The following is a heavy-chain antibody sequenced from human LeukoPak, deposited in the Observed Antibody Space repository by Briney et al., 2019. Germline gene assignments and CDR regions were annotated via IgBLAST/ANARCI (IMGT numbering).Heavy chain of an antibody. V-gene: IGHV3-48*02. CDR1: GFTFSSYS. J-gene: IGHJ4*02. CDR3: ARGHSSGWSTFDY. D-gene: IGHD6-19*01. CDR2: ISSSSSTI. Sequence: GGSLRLSCAASGFTFSSYSMSWVRQAPGKGLEWVSYISSSSSTIYYADSVEGRFNISRDNAKNSLYLQMNSLRDEDTAVYYCARGHSSGWSTFDYWGQGTLVTVSS.